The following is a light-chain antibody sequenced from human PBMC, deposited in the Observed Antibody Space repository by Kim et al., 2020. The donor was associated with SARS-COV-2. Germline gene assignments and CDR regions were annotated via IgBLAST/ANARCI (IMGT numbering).Light chain of an antibody. Sequence: SYELTQPPSVSVALGKTARITCGGNNIGSESVHWYQQKPGQAPVVVVYYNSDRPSGIPERFSGSNSGNTATLTISRVEAGDEADYYCQVWDSSSDHPVFG. V-gene: IGLV3-21*04. CDR2: YNS. CDR1: NIGSES. J-gene: IGLJ2*01. CDR3: QVWDSSSDHPV.